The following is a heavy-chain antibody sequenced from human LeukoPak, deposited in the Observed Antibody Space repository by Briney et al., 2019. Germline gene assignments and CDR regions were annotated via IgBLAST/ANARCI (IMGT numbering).Heavy chain of an antibody. V-gene: IGHV4-31*03. J-gene: IGHJ4*02. CDR3: ARANYYGSGSYYLAY. D-gene: IGHD3-10*01. CDR1: GGSISSGGYY. CDR2: IYYSGST. Sequence: SQTLSLTCTVSGGSISSGGYYWSWIRQHPGRDLEWIGYIYYSGSTYYNPSLKSRVTISVDTSKNQFSLKLSSVTAADTAVYYCARANYYGSGSYYLAYWGQGTLVTVSS.